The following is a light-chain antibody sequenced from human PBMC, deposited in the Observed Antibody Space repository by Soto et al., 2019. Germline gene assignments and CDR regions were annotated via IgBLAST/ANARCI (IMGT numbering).Light chain of an antibody. CDR3: QHYNTYSRT. CDR2: DAS. V-gene: IGKV1-5*01. CDR1: QSIATY. Sequence: DIQMTQSPSTLSASVGDRVTITCRASQSIATYLTWYQQKPGKAPKLLIYDASSLESGVPSRFSGSGYGTEFTLTISSLQPDDSATYYCQHYNTYSRTFGPGTKVDIK. J-gene: IGKJ3*01.